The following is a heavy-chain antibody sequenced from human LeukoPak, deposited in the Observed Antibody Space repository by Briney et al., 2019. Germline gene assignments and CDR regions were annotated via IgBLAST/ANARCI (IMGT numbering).Heavy chain of an antibody. J-gene: IGHJ3*02. Sequence: PSETLSLTCTVSGGSISSYYWSWIRQPPGKGLEWIGYIYYSGSTNYNPSLKSRVTISVDTSKNQFSLKLSSVTAADTAVYYCARVDERSSAFDIWGQGTMVTVSS. CDR1: GGSISSYY. CDR3: ARVDERSSAFDI. CDR2: IYYSGST. V-gene: IGHV4-59*01. D-gene: IGHD1-26*01.